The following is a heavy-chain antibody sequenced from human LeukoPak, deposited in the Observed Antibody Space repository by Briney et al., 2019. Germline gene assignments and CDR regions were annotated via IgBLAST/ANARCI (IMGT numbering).Heavy chain of an antibody. Sequence: QTGGSLRLSCAASGFTFDDSAMHWVRQGPGKGLEWVSLINRDGGSTYYADSVQGRFTISRDNAKNSLYLQMNSLRAEDTAVYYCARAQEYYDFWSGYYNYYYMDVWGKGTTVTVSS. CDR1: GFTFDDSA. J-gene: IGHJ6*03. CDR2: INRDGGST. V-gene: IGHV3-43D*03. CDR3: ARAQEYYDFWSGYYNYYYMDV. D-gene: IGHD3-3*01.